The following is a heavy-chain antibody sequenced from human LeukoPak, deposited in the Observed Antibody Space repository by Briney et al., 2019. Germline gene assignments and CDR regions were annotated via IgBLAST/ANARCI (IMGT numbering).Heavy chain of an antibody. CDR2: IYRSGST. CDR1: GYSINSGHW. D-gene: IGHD3-22*01. J-gene: IGHJ5*02. Sequence: PSETLSLTCTVSGYSINSGHWWVWTRRPPGKGLEWIESIYRSGSTKYKLYLKSRITISTDTTKNQFYLKVRCVTAGDRSVYYCARVKYDYDSSRFDLWGQGTLVTVSS. CDR3: ARVKYDYDSSRFDL. V-gene: IGHV4-38-2*02.